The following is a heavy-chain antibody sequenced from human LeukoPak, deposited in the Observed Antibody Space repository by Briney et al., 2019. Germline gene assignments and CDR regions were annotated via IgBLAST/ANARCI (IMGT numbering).Heavy chain of an antibody. CDR1: GFTFSSYA. J-gene: IGHJ4*02. V-gene: IGHV3-23*01. Sequence: PGGSLRLPCAASGFTFSSYAMSWVRQAPGKGLEWVSAISGSGGSTYYADSVKGRFTISRDNSKNTLYLQMNSLRAEDTAVYYCAKDTPSYDSSGYYYEPPFDYWGQGTLVTVSS. D-gene: IGHD3-22*01. CDR2: ISGSGGST. CDR3: AKDTPSYDSSGYYYEPPFDY.